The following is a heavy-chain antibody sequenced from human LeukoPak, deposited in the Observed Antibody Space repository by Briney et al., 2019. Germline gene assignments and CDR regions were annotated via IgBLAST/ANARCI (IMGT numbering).Heavy chain of an antibody. D-gene: IGHD3-22*01. CDR1: GFTFSTSS. V-gene: IGHV3-23*01. Sequence: PGGSLRLSCAASGFTFSTSSMSWVRQAPGKGLEWVSAISGSGGSTYYADSVKGRFTISRDNSKNTLYLQMNSLRAEDTAVYYCAKAVYYDSSGYYDYWGQGTLVTVSS. CDR3: AKAVYYDSSGYYDY. J-gene: IGHJ4*02. CDR2: ISGSGGST.